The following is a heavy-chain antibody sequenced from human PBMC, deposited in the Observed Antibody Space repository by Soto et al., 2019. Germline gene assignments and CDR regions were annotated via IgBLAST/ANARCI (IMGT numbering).Heavy chain of an antibody. CDR1: GGSISSYY. Sequence: SETLSLTCTVSGGSISSYYWSWIRQPAGKGLEWIGRIYTSGSTNYNPSLKSRVTMSVDTSKNQFSLKLSSVTAADTAVYYCARDGPAYSSSWYRYGMDVWGQGTTVTVSS. J-gene: IGHJ6*02. D-gene: IGHD6-13*01. V-gene: IGHV4-4*07. CDR3: ARDGPAYSSSWYRYGMDV. CDR2: IYTSGST.